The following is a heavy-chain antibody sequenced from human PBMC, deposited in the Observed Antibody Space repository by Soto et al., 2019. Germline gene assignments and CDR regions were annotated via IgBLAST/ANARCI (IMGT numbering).Heavy chain of an antibody. V-gene: IGHV1-69*08. Sequence: QVQLVQSGPEVKKSGSSVKVSCKVSGGTLSSETISWLRQAPGQGLEWMGRIIPLLGIGNYAQKFQGRVTITEDISTNTGYMELSSLTSQDTAIYYCAREEGHYNMGTFPVNYMDVWGNGTTVTVSS. J-gene: IGHJ6*03. CDR2: IIPLLGIG. D-gene: IGHD3-9*01. CDR1: GGTLSSET. CDR3: AREEGHYNMGTFPVNYMDV.